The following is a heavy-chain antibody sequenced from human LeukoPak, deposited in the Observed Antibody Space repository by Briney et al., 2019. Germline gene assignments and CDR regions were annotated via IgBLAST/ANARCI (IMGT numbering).Heavy chain of an antibody. J-gene: IGHJ4*02. CDR1: GFSLSTSGVG. D-gene: IGHD3-10*01. V-gene: IGHV2-5*02. Sequence: SGPTLVKPTQTLTLTCTFSGFSLSTSGVGVGWIRQPPGKALEWLALIYWDDDKRYSPSLKSRLTITKDTSKNQVVLTMTNMDPVDTATYYCAHSSRERYYYYGSGSYLPFDYWGQGTLVTVSS. CDR2: IYWDDDK. CDR3: AHSSRERYYYYGSGSYLPFDY.